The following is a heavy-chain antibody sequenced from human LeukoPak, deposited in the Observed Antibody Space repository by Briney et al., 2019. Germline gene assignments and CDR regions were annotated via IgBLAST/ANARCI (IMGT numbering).Heavy chain of an antibody. Sequence: GGSLRRSCAASGFSFSSYWMSWVRQAPGKGLEWVANVKQDGSEKYYVDSVKGRFTISRDNAKNSLYLQMNSLRAEDTAVYYCARGRGSSVYWGQGTLVTVSS. J-gene: IGHJ4*02. D-gene: IGHD1-26*01. CDR2: VKQDGSEK. V-gene: IGHV3-7*01. CDR1: GFSFSSYW. CDR3: ARGRGSSVY.